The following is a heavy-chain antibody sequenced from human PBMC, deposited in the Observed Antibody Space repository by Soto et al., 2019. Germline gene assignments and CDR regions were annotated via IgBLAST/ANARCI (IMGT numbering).Heavy chain of an antibody. V-gene: IGHV3-33*01. D-gene: IGHD3-10*01. CDR3: AREYVVGGGRGVIGY. Sequence: GGSLRLSCAASGFTFSSYGMHWVRQAPGKGLEWVAVIWYDGSNKYYADSVKGRFTISRDNSKNTLYLQMNSLRAEDTAVYYCAREYVVGGGRGVIGYWGQGTLVTVSS. J-gene: IGHJ4*02. CDR2: IWYDGSNK. CDR1: GFTFSSYG.